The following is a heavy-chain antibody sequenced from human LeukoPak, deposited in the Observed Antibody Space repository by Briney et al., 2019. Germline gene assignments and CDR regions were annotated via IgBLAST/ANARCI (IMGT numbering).Heavy chain of an antibody. D-gene: IGHD3-22*01. CDR3: ARSGYYAYFDY. J-gene: IGHJ4*02. CDR1: GGSFSGYY. V-gene: IGHV4-34*01. Sequence: SETLSLTCAVYGGSFSGYYWSWIRQPPGKGLEWIGEINHSGSTNYNPSLKSRVTISLDTSKNQFSLKLTSVTAADTAIYYCARSGYYAYFDYWGQGTLVTVSS. CDR2: INHSGST.